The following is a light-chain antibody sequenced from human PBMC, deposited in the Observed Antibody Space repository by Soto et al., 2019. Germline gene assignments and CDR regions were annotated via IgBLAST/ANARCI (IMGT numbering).Light chain of an antibody. Sequence: EIVMTQSPLSLPVTPGESASISCRSSQSLLHSNGYNYLDWYLQKPGQSPQLLIYLGSNRASGVPDRFSGSGSGTDFTLKISRVEAEDVGVYYCMQALQTPRTFGGGTKVDIK. CDR2: LGS. CDR3: MQALQTPRT. J-gene: IGKJ4*01. V-gene: IGKV2-28*01. CDR1: QSLLHSNGYNY.